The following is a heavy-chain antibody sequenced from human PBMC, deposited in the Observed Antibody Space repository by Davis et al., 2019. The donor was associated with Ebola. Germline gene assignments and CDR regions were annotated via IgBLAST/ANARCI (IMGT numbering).Heavy chain of an antibody. Sequence: GGSLRLSCAASGFTFSGSAMHWVRQASGKGLEWVGRIRSKANSYATAYAASMKGRFTISRDDSKNTAYLQMNSLKTEDTAVYYCTRQPSKYYYYGMDVWGQGTTVTVSS. CDR3: TRQPSKYYYYGMDV. J-gene: IGHJ6*02. V-gene: IGHV3-73*01. CDR1: GFTFSGSA. CDR2: IRSKANSYAT.